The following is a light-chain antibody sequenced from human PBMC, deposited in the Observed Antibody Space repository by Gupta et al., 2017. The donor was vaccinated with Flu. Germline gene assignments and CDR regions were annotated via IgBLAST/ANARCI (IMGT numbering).Light chain of an antibody. CDR2: GAS. CDR3: QQYKDWPPYS. V-gene: IGKV3-15*01. CDR1: QNIRSN. J-gene: IGKJ2*03. Sequence: EIILTQSPATLSVSPGEGATLSCRASQNIRSNLAWYQQRPGQAPRLLIYGASTRATGIPARFSGSGSGTEFTLTISSRQSEDFAVYYCQQYKDWPPYSFGQGTKLEIK.